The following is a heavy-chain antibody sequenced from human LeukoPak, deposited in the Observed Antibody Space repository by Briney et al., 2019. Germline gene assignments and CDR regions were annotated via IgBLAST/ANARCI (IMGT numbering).Heavy chain of an antibody. Sequence: SETLSLTCAVYGGSFSSYYWGWIRQPPGKGLEWIGSIYYSGSTYYNPSLKSRVTISVDTSKNQFSLKLSSVTAADTAVYYCARESSSWYRYYYYGMDVWGQGTTVTVSS. J-gene: IGHJ6*02. CDR2: IYYSGST. D-gene: IGHD6-13*01. CDR1: GGSFSSYY. V-gene: IGHV4-39*02. CDR3: ARESSSWYRYYYYGMDV.